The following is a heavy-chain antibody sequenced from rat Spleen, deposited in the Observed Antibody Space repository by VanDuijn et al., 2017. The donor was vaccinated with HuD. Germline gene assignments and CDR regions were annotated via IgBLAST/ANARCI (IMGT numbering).Heavy chain of an antibody. D-gene: IGHD1-2*01. CDR2: ISAGGRNT. J-gene: IGHJ4*01. V-gene: IGHV5S13*01. CDR1: GFTFINYD. CDR3: ARLYSTYINGDVMDA. Sequence: EVQLVESGGGLVQPGRSLKLSCAASGFTFINYDMAWVRQAPTKGLEWIASISAGGRNTYYRDSVKGRFTISRDNAKNTKYLQMDSLRSEDTATYYCARLYSTYINGDVMDAWGQGASVTVSS.